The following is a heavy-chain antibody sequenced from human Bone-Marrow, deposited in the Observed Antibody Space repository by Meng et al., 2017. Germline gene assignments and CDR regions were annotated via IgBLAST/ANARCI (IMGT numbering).Heavy chain of an antibody. CDR2: ISYDGSNK. D-gene: IGHD3-22*01. Sequence: LSLTCAASGFTFSSYAMHWVRQAPGKGLEWVAVISYDGSNKYYADSVKGRFTISRDNSKNTLYLQMNSLRAEDTAVYYCAREDSSGYYPATGRGMDVWGQGTTVTVSS. CDR3: AREDSSGYYPATGRGMDV. J-gene: IGHJ6*02. CDR1: GFTFSSYA. V-gene: IGHV3-30*01.